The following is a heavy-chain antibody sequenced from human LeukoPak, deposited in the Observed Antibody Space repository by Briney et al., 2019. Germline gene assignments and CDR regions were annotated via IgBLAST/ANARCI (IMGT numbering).Heavy chain of an antibody. CDR1: GYTFTSYA. J-gene: IGHJ5*02. CDR3: ARAVEMATILNWFDP. V-gene: IGHV1-69*06. Sequence: SVKVSCKASGYTFTSYAMNWVRQAPGQGLEWMGGTIPIFGTANYAQKFQGRVTITADKSTSTAYMELSSLRSEDTAVYYCARAVEMATILNWFDPWGQGTLVTVSS. CDR2: TIPIFGTA. D-gene: IGHD5-24*01.